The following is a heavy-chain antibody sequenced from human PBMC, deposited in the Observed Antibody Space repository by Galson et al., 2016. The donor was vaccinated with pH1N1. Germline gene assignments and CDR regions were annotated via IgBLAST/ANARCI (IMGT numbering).Heavy chain of an antibody. CDR1: GFSLSTSGMR. D-gene: IGHD2-15*01. CDR3: GRNPAFVGGAIDI. CDR2: IEWDDDK. V-gene: IGHV2-70*04. Sequence: PALVKPTQTLTLTCTFSGFSLSTSGMRVSWIRQPPGKALEWLARIEWDDDKFYSTSLKTRLSISKDTSKNQVVLTMTNMDPEDPATYYCGRNPAFVGGAIDIWGRGTLVTVSS. J-gene: IGHJ3*02.